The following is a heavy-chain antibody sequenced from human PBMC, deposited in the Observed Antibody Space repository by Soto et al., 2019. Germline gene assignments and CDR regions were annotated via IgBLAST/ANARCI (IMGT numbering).Heavy chain of an antibody. D-gene: IGHD4-17*01. CDR1: GGTFSSYA. Sequence: QVQLVQSGAEVKKPGSSVKDSCKASGGTFSSYAISWVRQAPGQGLEWMGGIIPIFGTANYAQKFQGRVTITADESTSTAYMELSSLRYEDTALYYCASPGGPTTVPFDYWGQVTLVTVSS. CDR3: ASPGGPTTVPFDY. V-gene: IGHV1-69*01. J-gene: IGHJ4*02. CDR2: IIPIFGTA.